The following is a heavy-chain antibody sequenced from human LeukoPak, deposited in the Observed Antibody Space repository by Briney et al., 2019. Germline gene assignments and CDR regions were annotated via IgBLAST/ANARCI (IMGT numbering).Heavy chain of an antibody. CDR3: ARDGLVSTKRGYYFDY. V-gene: IGHV3-48*01. J-gene: IGHJ4*02. Sequence: GGSLRLSCAASGFTFSSYSMNWVRQAPGKGLEWVSYISSSSSTIYYADSVKGRFTISRDNAKNSLYLQMNSLRAEDTAVYYCARDGLVSTKRGYYFDYWGQGTLVTVSS. CDR2: ISSSSSTI. CDR1: GFTFSSYS. D-gene: IGHD1-26*01.